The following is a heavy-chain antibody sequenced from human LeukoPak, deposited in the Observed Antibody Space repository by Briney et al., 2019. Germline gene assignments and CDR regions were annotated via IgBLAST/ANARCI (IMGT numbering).Heavy chain of an antibody. V-gene: IGHV1-2*02. CDR2: INPNSGGT. D-gene: IGHD1-1*01. CDR1: GYTFTGYY. Sequence: ASVKVSCKASGYTFTGYYMHWVRQAPGQGLEWMGWINPNSGGTNYAQKFQGRVTMTRDTSVSAAYMELSRLRSDDTAVYYCARVQGTDAFDIWGQGTMVTVSS. J-gene: IGHJ3*02. CDR3: ARVQGTDAFDI.